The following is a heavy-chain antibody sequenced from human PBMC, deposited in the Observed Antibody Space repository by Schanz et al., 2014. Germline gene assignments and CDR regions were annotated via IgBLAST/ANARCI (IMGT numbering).Heavy chain of an antibody. CDR1: GFTLSSYG. V-gene: IGHV3-33*08. D-gene: IGHD6-13*01. CDR2: INSDGTKR. CDR3: VSQTGSPNY. J-gene: IGHJ4*02. Sequence: VQLVESGGGWVQPGGSLRLSCAASGFTLSSYGMHWVRQAPGKGLEWVAFINSDGTKRFYADSVKSRFTISRDNAKNSLYLQMTSLRAEDTAVYFCVSQTGSPNYWGQGTLVTVSS.